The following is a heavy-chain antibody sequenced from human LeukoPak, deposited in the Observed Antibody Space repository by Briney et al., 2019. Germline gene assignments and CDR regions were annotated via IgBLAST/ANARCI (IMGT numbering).Heavy chain of an antibody. CDR1: GFTFSSYA. CDR3: ANPSALNDYGDNDY. Sequence: GGSLRLSCAASGFTFSSYAMSWVRQAPGKGLEWVSSISGSGGSTYHADSVKGRFTISRDNSKNTLYLQMNSLRAEDTAVYYCANPSALNDYGDNDYRGQGTLVTVSS. CDR2: ISGSGGST. V-gene: IGHV3-23*01. J-gene: IGHJ4*02. D-gene: IGHD4-17*01.